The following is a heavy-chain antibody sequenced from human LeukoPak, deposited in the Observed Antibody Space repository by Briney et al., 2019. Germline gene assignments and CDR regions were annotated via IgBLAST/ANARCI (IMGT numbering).Heavy chain of an antibody. CDR2: ISSTSSYI. V-gene: IGHV3-21*01. CDR3: ARVVRYYYYMDV. J-gene: IGHJ6*03. CDR1: GFTFSSYS. Sequence: GGSLRLSCAASGFTFSSYSINWVRPAPGKGLEWVSSISSTSSYIYYADSVKGRFTISRDNTKNSLYLQMNSLRAEDTAVYYCARVVRYYYYMDVWGKGTTVTVSS.